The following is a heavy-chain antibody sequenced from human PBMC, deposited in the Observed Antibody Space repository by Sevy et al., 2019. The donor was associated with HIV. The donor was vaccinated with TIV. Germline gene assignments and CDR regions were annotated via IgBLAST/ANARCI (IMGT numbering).Heavy chain of an antibody. V-gene: IGHV3-30*18. D-gene: IGHD6-19*01. Sequence: GGSLRLSCAASGFTFSSYGMHWVRQAPGKGLEWVAVISYDGSNKYYADSVKGRFTISRDNSKNTLYLQMNSLRAEETAVYYCAKDSSGWYYFDYWGQGTLVTVSS. CDR3: AKDSSGWYYFDY. CDR1: GFTFSSYG. J-gene: IGHJ4*02. CDR2: ISYDGSNK.